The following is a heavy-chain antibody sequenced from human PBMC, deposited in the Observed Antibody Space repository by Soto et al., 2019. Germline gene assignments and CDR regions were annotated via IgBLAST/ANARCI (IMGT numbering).Heavy chain of an antibody. V-gene: IGHV4-34*01. D-gene: IGHD3-3*01. J-gene: IGHJ6*02. CDR3: ASSRGDYDFWSGYQTYYYYGMDV. CDR2: INHSGST. Sequence: SETLSLTCAVYGGSFSGYYWSWIRQPPGKGLEWIGEINHSGSTNYNPSLKSRVTISVDTSKNQFSLKLSSVTAADTAVYYCASSRGDYDFWSGYQTYYYYGMDVWGQGTTVTVCS. CDR1: GGSFSGYY.